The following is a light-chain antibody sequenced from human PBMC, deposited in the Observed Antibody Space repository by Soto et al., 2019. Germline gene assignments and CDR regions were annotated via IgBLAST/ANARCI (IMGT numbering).Light chain of an antibody. V-gene: IGKV1-5*01. CDR3: QNYESYRWT. CDR2: DVS. Sequence: DTQMTQSPSYVSASVGDKLTITCRANQNTRDWVAWYQQKPGQAPKLLIYDVSKLFAGVPSRFSGSGSGRDFTLTITGLQPDDFATYFCQNYESYRWTFGQGTKVDIK. CDR1: QNTRDW. J-gene: IGKJ1*01.